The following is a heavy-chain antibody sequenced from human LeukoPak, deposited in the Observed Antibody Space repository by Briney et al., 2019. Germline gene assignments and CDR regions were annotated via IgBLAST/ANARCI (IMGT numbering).Heavy chain of an antibody. CDR3: ARGAYYDSSGYYPYYYYYYYMDV. J-gene: IGHJ6*03. D-gene: IGHD3-22*01. Sequence: GASVKVSCKASGYTFTSYGISWVRQAPGQGLEWMGWISAYNGNTNYAQKLQGRVTMTTDTSTSTAYMELRSLRSDDTAVYYCARGAYYDSSGYYPYYYYYYYMDVWGKGTTVTVSS. CDR2: ISAYNGNT. V-gene: IGHV1-18*01. CDR1: GYTFTSYG.